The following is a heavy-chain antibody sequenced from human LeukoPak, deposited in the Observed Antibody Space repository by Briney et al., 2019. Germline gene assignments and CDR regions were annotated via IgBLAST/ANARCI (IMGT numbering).Heavy chain of an antibody. Sequence: GGSQRLSCAASGFTVSSNYMSWVRQAPGKGLEWVSVIYSSGSTYYADSVQGRFTISRDNSKNTLYLQMNSLRAEDTAVYYCAREYRGSRRSDAFDIWGQGTMVTVSS. J-gene: IGHJ3*02. V-gene: IGHV3-53*01. CDR1: GFTVSSNY. D-gene: IGHD3-10*01. CDR3: AREYRGSRRSDAFDI. CDR2: IYSSGST.